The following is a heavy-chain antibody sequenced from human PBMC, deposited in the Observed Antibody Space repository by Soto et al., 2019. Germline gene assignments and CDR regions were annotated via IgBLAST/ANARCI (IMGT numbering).Heavy chain of an antibody. Sequence: GGSLRLSCVTYGLTFTDYWMSWVRQAPGKGLEWVANIKQDESEKNYLDSVKGRFTISRDNAKNSLYLQMNSLRAVDTAVYYCASDRFRGTYYLRGVTYFFEEWGQGAPVTVSS. CDR3: ASDRFRGTYYLRGVTYFFEE. J-gene: IGHJ4*02. CDR1: GLTFTDYW. CDR2: IKQDESEK. D-gene: IGHD1-26*01. V-gene: IGHV3-7*03.